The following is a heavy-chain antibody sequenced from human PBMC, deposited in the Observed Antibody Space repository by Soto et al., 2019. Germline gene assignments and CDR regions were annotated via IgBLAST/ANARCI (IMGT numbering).Heavy chain of an antibody. V-gene: IGHV1-24*01. J-gene: IGHJ4*02. CDR2: FDPEDGET. Sequence: ASVKVSCKVSGYTLTELSMHWVRQAPGKGLEWMGGFDPEDGETIYAQKFQGRVTMTEDTSTDTAYMELSSLRSEDTAVYYCATQYCSGGSCHPTFDYWGQGTLVTVSS. CDR1: GYTLTELS. D-gene: IGHD2-15*01. CDR3: ATQYCSGGSCHPTFDY.